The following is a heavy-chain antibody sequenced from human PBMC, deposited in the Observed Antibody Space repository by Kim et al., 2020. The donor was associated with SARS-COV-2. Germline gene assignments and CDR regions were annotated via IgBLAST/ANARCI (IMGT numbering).Heavy chain of an antibody. D-gene: IGHD6-19*01. Sequence: GGSLRLSCAASGFTFDDYAMHWVRQAPGKGLEWVSGISWNSGSIGYADSVKGRFTISRDNAKNSLYLQMNSLRAEDTALYYCAKDIYDSSGWYLFDYWGQGTLVTVSS. CDR2: ISWNSGSI. V-gene: IGHV3-9*01. CDR1: GFTFDDYA. CDR3: AKDIYDSSGWYLFDY. J-gene: IGHJ4*02.